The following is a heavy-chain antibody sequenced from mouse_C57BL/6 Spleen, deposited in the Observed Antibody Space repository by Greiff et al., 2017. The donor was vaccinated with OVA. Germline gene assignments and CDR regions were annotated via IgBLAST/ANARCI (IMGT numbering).Heavy chain of an antibody. CDR2: IYPGDGDT. Sequence: VQLQQSGPELVKPGASVKISCKASGYAFSSSWMNWVKQRPGKGLEWIGRIYPGDGDTNYNGKFKGKATLTADKSSSTAYMQLSSLTSEDSAVYFCARELGRVPAYWGQGTLVTVSA. D-gene: IGHD4-1*01. CDR1: GYAFSSSW. V-gene: IGHV1-82*01. CDR3: ARELGRVPAY. J-gene: IGHJ3*01.